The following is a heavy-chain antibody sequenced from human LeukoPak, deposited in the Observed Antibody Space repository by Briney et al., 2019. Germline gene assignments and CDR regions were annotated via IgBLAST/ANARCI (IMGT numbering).Heavy chain of an antibody. D-gene: IGHD3-22*01. J-gene: IGHJ4*02. V-gene: IGHV3-23*01. CDR3: AREGPDSSLDFDY. Sequence: GGSLRLSCAASGFTFSSYAMSWVRQAPGKGLEWVSAISGSGTSTYYADSVKGRFTISRDNSKHTLYLQVHSLRAEDTAVYYCAREGPDSSLDFDYWGQGTLVTVSS. CDR1: GFTFSSYA. CDR2: ISGSGTST.